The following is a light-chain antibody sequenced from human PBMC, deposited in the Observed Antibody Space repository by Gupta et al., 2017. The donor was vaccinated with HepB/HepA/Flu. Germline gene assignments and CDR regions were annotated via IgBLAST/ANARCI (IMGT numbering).Light chain of an antibody. CDR3: QRRNNWLT. CDR1: QSVSIY. CDR2: DAS. J-gene: IGKJ4*01. V-gene: IGKV3-11*01. Sequence: EIVLTQFPATLPLSPGERATLSCRASQSVSIYLAWYQQKPGQAPRLLIRDASNRAAGIPARFSGSGSGTDFTLNIISLEPEDSAVYYCQRRNNWLTFGGGTKVEIK.